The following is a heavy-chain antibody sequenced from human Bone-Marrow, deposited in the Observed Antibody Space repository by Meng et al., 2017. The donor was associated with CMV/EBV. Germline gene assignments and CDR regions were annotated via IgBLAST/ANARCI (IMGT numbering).Heavy chain of an antibody. CDR3: ARSREGPSGPFDP. J-gene: IGHJ5*02. CDR2: IYSGGST. Sequence: GGSPRLSCAASGFTVSSNYMSWVRQAPGKGLEWVSVIYSGGSTYYADSVKGRFTISRDNSKNRLYLQMNSLRAEDTAMYYCARSREGPSGPFDPWGQGTLVTVYS. V-gene: IGHV3-53*01. CDR1: GFTVSSNY. D-gene: IGHD1-14*01.